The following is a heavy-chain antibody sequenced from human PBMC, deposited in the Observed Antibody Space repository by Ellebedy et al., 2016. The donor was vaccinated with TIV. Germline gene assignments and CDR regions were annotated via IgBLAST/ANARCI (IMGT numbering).Heavy chain of an antibody. V-gene: IGHV4-59*01. CDR2: IYYSGST. CDR1: GGSISSYY. CDR3: ARDRAFSYYNFWSGCTD. D-gene: IGHD3-3*01. Sequence: SETLSLTCTVSGGSISSYYWSWIRQPPGKGLEWIGYIYYSGSTNYNPSLKSRVTISVDTSKNQFSLKLSSVTAADTAVYFCARDRAFSYYNFWSGCTDWGQGTLVTVSS. J-gene: IGHJ4*02.